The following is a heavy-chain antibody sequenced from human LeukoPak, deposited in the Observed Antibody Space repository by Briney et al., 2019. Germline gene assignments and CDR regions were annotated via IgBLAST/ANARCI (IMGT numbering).Heavy chain of an antibody. D-gene: IGHD1-26*01. V-gene: IGHV3-23*01. CDR1: GFTFSSFA. CDR3: AKDLGRYRNNYFDY. CDR2: ISGSGGGT. Sequence: GGSLRLSCAASGFTFSSFAMSWVRQAPEKGLEWVATISGSGGGTYYADSVKGRFTISRDDSKNTLYLQMNSLRAEDTAVYYCAKDLGRYRNNYFDYWGQGTLVTVSS. J-gene: IGHJ4*02.